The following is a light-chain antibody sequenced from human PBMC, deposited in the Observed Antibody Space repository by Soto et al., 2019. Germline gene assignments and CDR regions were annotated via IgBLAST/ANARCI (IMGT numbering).Light chain of an antibody. CDR3: KSYTNNNTSV. J-gene: IGLJ1*01. Sequence: QSALTQPASVSGSPGQSITISCTGTSSDVGGYNYVSWFQQHPGKAPKLMIYEVSNRPSGVSNRFSGSRSGNTASLTISGLQYEDEAEYYCKSYTNNNTSVFGTRTKVTVL. CDR1: SSDVGGYNY. CDR2: EVS. V-gene: IGLV2-14*01.